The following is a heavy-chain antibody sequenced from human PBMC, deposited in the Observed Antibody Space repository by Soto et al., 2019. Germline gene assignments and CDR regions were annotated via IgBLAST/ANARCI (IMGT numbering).Heavy chain of an antibody. D-gene: IGHD2-2*03. Sequence: ASVKVSCKASGYTFTSYGISWVRQAPGQGLEWMGWISAYNGNTNHAQKLQGRVTMTTDTSTSTAYMELRSLRSDDTAVYYCARGPDSTGYCSSTSCYSDWFDPWGQGTLVTVSS. CDR2: ISAYNGNT. CDR1: GYTFTSYG. J-gene: IGHJ5*02. V-gene: IGHV1-18*01. CDR3: ARGPDSTGYCSSTSCYSDWFDP.